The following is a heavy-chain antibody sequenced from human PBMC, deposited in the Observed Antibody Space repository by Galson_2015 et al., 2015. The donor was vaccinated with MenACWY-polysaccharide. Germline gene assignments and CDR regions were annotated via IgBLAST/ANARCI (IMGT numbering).Heavy chain of an antibody. CDR2: IRNKASGGTI. CDR3: ARGYNSPTY. V-gene: IGHV3-49*03. CDR1: GFTFGDHS. J-gene: IGHJ4*02. D-gene: IGHD6-19*01. Sequence: SLRLSCATSGFTFGDHSMSWFRQAPGKGLEWVGFIRNKASGGTIEYGASVKSRFTISRDDSKSIAYLQMNSLKSEDTAAYFCARGYNSPTYWGRGTLVTVSS.